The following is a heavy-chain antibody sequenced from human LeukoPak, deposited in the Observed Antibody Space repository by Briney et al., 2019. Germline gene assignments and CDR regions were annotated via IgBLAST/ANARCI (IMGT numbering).Heavy chain of an antibody. D-gene: IGHD6-6*01. CDR2: IIPIFGTV. CDR3: ARERRRDSSSSYSYSMDV. Sequence: SVKVSCKASRETFTTHALSWVRQARAQGMEWMGGIIPIFGTVNYAQKSQSRVTFTADESTSTVYMELRSLRSEGTAVYYCARERRRDSSSSYSYSMDVWGDGTTVTVSS. V-gene: IGHV1-69*13. J-gene: IGHJ6*03. CDR1: RETFTTHA.